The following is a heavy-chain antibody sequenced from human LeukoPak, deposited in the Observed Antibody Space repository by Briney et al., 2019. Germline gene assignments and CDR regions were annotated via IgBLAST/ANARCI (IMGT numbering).Heavy chain of an antibody. CDR3: AKSLSGYSSSWYCFDC. Sequence: GGSLRLSCAASGFTFSSYGMHWVRQAPGKGLEWVAFTRFDGSNKYYADSVKGRFTVSRDNSRNTLYLQMNSPRTEDTAVYYCAKSLSGYSSSWYCFDCWGQGTLVTVSS. J-gene: IGHJ4*02. D-gene: IGHD6-13*01. CDR1: GFTFSSYG. CDR2: TRFDGSNK. V-gene: IGHV3-30*02.